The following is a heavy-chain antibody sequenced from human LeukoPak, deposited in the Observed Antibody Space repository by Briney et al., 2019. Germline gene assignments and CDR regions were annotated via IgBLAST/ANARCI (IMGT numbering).Heavy chain of an antibody. V-gene: IGHV4-59*01. CDR1: GGSISRYY. CDR3: AGREVVTAIRDAFDI. Sequence: SQTLSLTCTVSGGSISRYYWSGIRQPPGKGLGCSVYIYYSGSTNYNPSLKSRVTISVDTSKNQFSLKLSSVTAADTAVYYCAGREVVTAIRDAFDIWGQGTMVTVSS. D-gene: IGHD2-21*02. CDR2: IYYSGST. J-gene: IGHJ3*02.